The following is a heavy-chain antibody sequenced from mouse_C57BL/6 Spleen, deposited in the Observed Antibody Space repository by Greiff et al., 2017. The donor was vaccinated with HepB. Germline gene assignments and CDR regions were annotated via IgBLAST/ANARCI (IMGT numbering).Heavy chain of an antibody. V-gene: IGHV1-82*01. Sequence: VQLQQSGPELVKPGASVKISCKASGYAFSSSWMNWVKPRPGKGLEWIGRIYPGDGDTNYNGKFKGKATLTADKSSSTAYMQLSSLTYEDSAVYFCARDGYYPVAYWGQGTRVTVAA. CDR1: GYAFSSSW. J-gene: IGHJ3*01. CDR2: IYPGDGDT. D-gene: IGHD2-3*01. CDR3: ARDGYYPVAY.